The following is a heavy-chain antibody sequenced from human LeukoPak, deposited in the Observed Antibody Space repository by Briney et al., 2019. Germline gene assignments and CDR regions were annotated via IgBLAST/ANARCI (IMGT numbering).Heavy chain of an antibody. V-gene: IGHV1-69*01. CDR2: IIPIFGTA. D-gene: IGHD3-3*01. Sequence: SVKVSCKASGGTFSSYAISWVRQAPGQGLEWMGGIIPIFGTANYAQKFQGRVTITADESTSTAYMELSSLRSEDTAVYYCARGAAYDFWSGYPYYYYMDVWGKGTTVTVSS. J-gene: IGHJ6*03. CDR3: ARGAAYDFWSGYPYYYYMDV. CDR1: GGTFSSYA.